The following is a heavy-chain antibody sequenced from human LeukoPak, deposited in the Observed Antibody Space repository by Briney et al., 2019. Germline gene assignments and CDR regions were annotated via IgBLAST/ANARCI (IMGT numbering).Heavy chain of an antibody. CDR3: ARLRYYAVDV. CDR2: ISSGSSSR. J-gene: IGHJ6*02. V-gene: IGHV3-48*01. Sequence: PGRSLRLSCAASGFTFNTFDMTWVRQAPGKGLERVSYISSGSSSRYYADSVKGRFTISRDNAKNSLYLQMNSLRAEDTAVYFCARLRYYAVDVWGQGTTVTVSS. CDR1: GFTFNTFD.